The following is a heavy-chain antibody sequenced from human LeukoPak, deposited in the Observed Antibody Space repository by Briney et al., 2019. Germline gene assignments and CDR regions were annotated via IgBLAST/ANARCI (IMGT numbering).Heavy chain of an antibody. J-gene: IGHJ5*02. Sequence: GGSLRLSCAASDFTFSSYWMHWVRQAPGKGLVWVSRINGDGGSTTYADSVKGRFTISRDNAKNTLYLQMNSLRAEDTAVYYCAREGCSGGSCYHNWFDPWGQGTLVTVSS. D-gene: IGHD2-15*01. CDR3: AREGCSGGSCYHNWFDP. CDR2: INGDGGST. V-gene: IGHV3-74*03. CDR1: DFTFSSYW.